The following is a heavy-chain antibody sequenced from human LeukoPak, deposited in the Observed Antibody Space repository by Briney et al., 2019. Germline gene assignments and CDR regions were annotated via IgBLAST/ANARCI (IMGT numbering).Heavy chain of an antibody. CDR1: GFTFSSYG. D-gene: IGHD6-19*01. CDR3: AKAVAPYYYYYMDV. J-gene: IGHJ6*03. Sequence: GGSLRLSCAASGFTFSSYGMSWVRQAPGKGLEWVSYISSSGSTIYYADSVKGRFTISRDNAKNTLYLQMNSLRAEDTSVYYCAKAVAPYYYYYMDVWGKGTTVTVSS. V-gene: IGHV3-48*04. CDR2: ISSSGSTI.